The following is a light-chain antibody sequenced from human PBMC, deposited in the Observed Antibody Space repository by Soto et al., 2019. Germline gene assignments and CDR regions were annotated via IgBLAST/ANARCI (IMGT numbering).Light chain of an antibody. V-gene: IGLV2-14*01. Sequence: QSALTQPASVSGSPGQSINISCTGTSSDVGGYNYVSWYQQHPGKAPTLMIYDVSNRPSGVSNRFSGSKSGNTASLTISGLQAEDEADYYCSSYTSSSTPVFGGGTKLTVL. CDR2: DVS. J-gene: IGLJ2*01. CDR1: SSDVGGYNY. CDR3: SSYTSSSTPV.